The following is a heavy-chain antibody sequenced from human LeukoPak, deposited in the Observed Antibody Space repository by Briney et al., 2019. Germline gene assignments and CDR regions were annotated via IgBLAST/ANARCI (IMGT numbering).Heavy chain of an antibody. CDR2: IYYSGST. D-gene: IGHD6-19*01. V-gene: IGHV4-59*08. J-gene: IGHJ4*02. Sequence: PSETLSLTCTVSGGSISSYYWSWIRQPPGKGLEWIGYIYYSGSTNYNPPLKSRVTISVDTSKNQFSLKLSSVTAADTAVYYCAAEIAVAQGYFDYWGQGTLVTVSS. CDR3: AAEIAVAQGYFDY. CDR1: GGSISSYY.